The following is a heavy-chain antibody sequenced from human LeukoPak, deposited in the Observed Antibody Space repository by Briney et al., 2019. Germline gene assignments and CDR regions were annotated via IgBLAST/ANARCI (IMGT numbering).Heavy chain of an antibody. D-gene: IGHD3-3*01. CDR2: IRGSGAT. J-gene: IGHJ5*02. CDR3: ARCRENDFWSGSPVDR. CDR1: GFTFSTYP. Sequence: GGSLRLSCAASGFTFSTYPMNWVRQAPGKGLEWISHIRGSGATDYADSVKGRFTISRDNAKNSLYLQLSSLRAEDTAVYYCARCRENDFWSGSPVDRWGQGTLVTVSS. V-gene: IGHV3-69-1*01.